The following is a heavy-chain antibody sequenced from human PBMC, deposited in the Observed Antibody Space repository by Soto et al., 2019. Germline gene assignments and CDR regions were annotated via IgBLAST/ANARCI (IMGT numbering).Heavy chain of an antibody. Sequence: EVQLVESGGGLVQPGRSLRVSCEVSGFIFEDFAMHWVRLVPGKGLEWVSGISWDGDIVGYADSVRGRFVISRDNSKNSLYLQMKSLRPEDTAWYYCAKDILGGVAGFNYFESWCRGILVTVSS. CDR3: AKDILGGVAGFNYFES. D-gene: IGHD6-19*01. CDR2: ISWDGDIV. CDR1: GFIFEDFA. V-gene: IGHV3-9*01. J-gene: IGHJ4*02.